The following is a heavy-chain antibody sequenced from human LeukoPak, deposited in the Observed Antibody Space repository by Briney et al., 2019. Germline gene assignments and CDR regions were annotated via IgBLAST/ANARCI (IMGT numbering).Heavy chain of an antibody. V-gene: IGHV4-39*01. CDR1: GGSISSISYY. CDR3: ARHPSGRMWLQQGGWFDP. D-gene: IGHD5-24*01. Sequence: RPSETLSLTCTVSGGSISSISYYWGWTRQPPGKGLEWIGSMYHNGSTYYNPSLKSRVTISVDTSKNQFSLKLTSVTAADTAVYYCARHPSGRMWLQQGGWFDPWGQGTLVTVSS. CDR2: MYHNGST. J-gene: IGHJ5*02.